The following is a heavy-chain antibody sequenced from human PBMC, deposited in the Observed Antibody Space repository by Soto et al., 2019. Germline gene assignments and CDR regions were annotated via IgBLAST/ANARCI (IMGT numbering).Heavy chain of an antibody. D-gene: IGHD3-22*01. CDR1: GFTFSMAW. CDR3: TTDSYITMIIVRFDY. CDR2: IKSKTDGGTT. J-gene: IGHJ4*01. Sequence: EVQLVESGGGLVKPGGSLRLSCAASGFTFSMAWMNWVRQAPGKGLEWVGRIKSKTDGGTTDFAAPVKGRFAISRDDSRNMVYLQMNSLKTEDTGIYYCTTDSYITMIIVRFDYWGPGTLVTVSS. V-gene: IGHV3-15*07.